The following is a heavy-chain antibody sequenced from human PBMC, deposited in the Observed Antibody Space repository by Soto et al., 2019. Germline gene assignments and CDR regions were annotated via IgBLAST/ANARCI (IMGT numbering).Heavy chain of an antibody. CDR3: AREQGVRPGGGGTEPLDI. Sequence: QVQLVQSGAEVKKPGASVKISCEASGYSFTSQYVHWVRQAPGQGLEWMGIINPNGGSTTYAQKFKGRVTNTRAPSTSTVYMELRSLTSEETAVYYCAREQGVRPGGGGTEPLDIWGQGTMVTVAS. J-gene: IGHJ3*02. CDR2: INPNGGST. D-gene: IGHD3-16*01. CDR1: GYSFTSQY. V-gene: IGHV1-46*03.